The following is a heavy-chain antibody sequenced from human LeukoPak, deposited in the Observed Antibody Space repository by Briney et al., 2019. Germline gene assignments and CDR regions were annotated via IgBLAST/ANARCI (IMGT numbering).Heavy chain of an antibody. V-gene: IGHV1-2*02. J-gene: IGHJ6*03. Sequence: ASVKVSCKASGFTLTDYIHWVRQDPRQGLQWMGWIKPNSGDTDYAQKFQGRVTMTRDTSISTVYMELSSLRSDDTAVNYCARADSVSAGDYHYWYMDVWGKGTTVTVSS. CDR2: IKPNSGDT. CDR1: GFTLTDY. D-gene: IGHD6-13*01. CDR3: ARADSVSAGDYHYWYMDV.